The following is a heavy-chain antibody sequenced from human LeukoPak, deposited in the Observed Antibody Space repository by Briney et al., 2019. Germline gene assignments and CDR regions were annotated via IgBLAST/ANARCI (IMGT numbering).Heavy chain of an antibody. J-gene: IGHJ4*02. CDR2: IYYNGNT. V-gene: IGHV4-31*03. CDR1: GDSINTAAYY. CDR3: ARDSGGATGKFDY. Sequence: SKTLSLTCTVSGDSINTAAYYWTWIRQHPGKGLEWIGNIYYNGNTFDNPSLKSRVTISVDTSKNQFSLNLNSVTAADTAVYYCARDSGGATGKFDYWGQGTLVTVSS. D-gene: IGHD1-26*01.